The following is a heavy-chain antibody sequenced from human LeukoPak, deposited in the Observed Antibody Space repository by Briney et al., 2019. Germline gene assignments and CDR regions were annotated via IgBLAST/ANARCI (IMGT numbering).Heavy chain of an antibody. CDR3: ARSGSSWYLYFQH. Sequence: KPGESLKISCKGSGYSFTYYWIGWVRQMPGKGLEWMGIIYPGDSDTRYRPSFQGQVTISADKSISTAYLQWSSLKASDTAMYYCARSGSSWYLYFQHWGQGTLVTVSS. J-gene: IGHJ1*01. D-gene: IGHD6-13*01. CDR2: IYPGDSDT. V-gene: IGHV5-51*01. CDR1: GYSFTYYW.